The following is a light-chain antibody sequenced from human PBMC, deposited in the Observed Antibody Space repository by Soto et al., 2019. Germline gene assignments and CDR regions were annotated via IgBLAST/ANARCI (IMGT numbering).Light chain of an antibody. CDR3: QQRSNWPIT. Sequence: ELVLTQSPATQSLSPGERATLSCRASQSVSSYLAWYQQKPGQAPRLLIYDASNRATGIPARFSGSGSGTDFTLTISSLEPEDFAVYYCQQRSNWPITFGQGTRLEI. V-gene: IGKV3-11*01. CDR2: DAS. J-gene: IGKJ5*01. CDR1: QSVSSY.